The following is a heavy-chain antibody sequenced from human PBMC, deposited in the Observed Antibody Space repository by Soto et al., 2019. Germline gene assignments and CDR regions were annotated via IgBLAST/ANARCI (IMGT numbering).Heavy chain of an antibody. CDR1: GFTFSSYA. CDR2: ISYDGSNK. CDR3: ARDKGDYDPRSGYGVLYGMDV. D-gene: IGHD3-3*01. J-gene: IGHJ6*02. Sequence: QVQLVESGGGVVQPGRSLRLSCAASGFTFSSYAMHWVRQAPGKGLEWVAVISYDGSNKYYADSVKGRFTISRDNSKNTLYLQMNSLRAEDTAVYYCARDKGDYDPRSGYGVLYGMDVWGQGTTVTVSS. V-gene: IGHV3-30-3*01.